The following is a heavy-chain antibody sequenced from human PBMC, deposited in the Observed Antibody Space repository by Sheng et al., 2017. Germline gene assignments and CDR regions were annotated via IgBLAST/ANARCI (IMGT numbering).Heavy chain of an antibody. V-gene: IGHV1-69*02. CDR1: GGTFSSYT. J-gene: IGHJ6*03. CDR3: ARAAYGDSSGYYSLYYYYYMDV. D-gene: IGHD3-22*01. Sequence: QVQLVQSGAEVKKPGSSVKVSCKASGGTFSSYTISWVRQAPGQGLEWMGRIIPILGIANYAQKFQGRVTITADKSTSTAYMELSSLRSEDTAVYYCARAAYGDSSGYYSLYYYYYMDVWGKGTTVTVSS. CDR2: IIPILGIA.